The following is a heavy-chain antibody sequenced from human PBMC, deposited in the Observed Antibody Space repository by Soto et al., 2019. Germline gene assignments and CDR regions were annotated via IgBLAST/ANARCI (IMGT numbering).Heavy chain of an antibody. J-gene: IGHJ2*01. CDR3: ARGGSLYWYFDL. D-gene: IGHD1-26*01. CDR1: GYTFTSYA. CDR2: INAGNGNT. Sequence: QVQLVQSGAEVKKPGASVKVSCKASGYTFTSYAMHWVRQAPGQRLEWMGWINAGNGNTKYSQKIQGRVTITRDTAASTADMELSSLRSEDTAVYYCARGGSLYWYFDLWGRGTLVTVSS. V-gene: IGHV1-3*01.